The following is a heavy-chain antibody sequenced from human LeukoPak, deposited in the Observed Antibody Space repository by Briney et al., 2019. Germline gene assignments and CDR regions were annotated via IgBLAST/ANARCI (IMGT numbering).Heavy chain of an antibody. CDR1: GGSISSYY. J-gene: IGHJ6*02. CDR3: ARLGLGLTGDYYYGMDV. Sequence: SETLSLTCTVSGGSISSYYWSWIRQPPGKGLEWIGYIYYSGSTNYNPSLKSRVTISVDTSKNQFSLKLSSVTAADTAVYYCARLGLGLTGDYYYGMDVWGQGTTVTVSS. V-gene: IGHV4-59*08. D-gene: IGHD7-27*01. CDR2: IYYSGST.